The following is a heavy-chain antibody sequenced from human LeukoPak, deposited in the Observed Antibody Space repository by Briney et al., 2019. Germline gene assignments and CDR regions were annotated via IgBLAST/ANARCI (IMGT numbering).Heavy chain of an antibody. J-gene: IGHJ4*02. CDR2: ISYDESNK. CDR3: ARVDTAMVIDY. Sequence: PGGSLRLSCAASGFTFTIYGMYWVRQAPGQGLEGVAMISYDESNKYYTDSVKGRFTISRDNSKNTLYLQMNSLRAEDTAVYYCARVDTAMVIDYWGQGTLVTVSS. V-gene: IGHV3-30*03. CDR1: GFTFTIYG. D-gene: IGHD5-18*01.